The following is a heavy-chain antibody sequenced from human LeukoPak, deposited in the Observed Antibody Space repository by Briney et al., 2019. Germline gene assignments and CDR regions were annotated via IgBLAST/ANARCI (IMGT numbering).Heavy chain of an antibody. D-gene: IGHD3/OR15-3a*01. CDR3: ARVPWTQIDY. CDR2: ISSSSSTI. J-gene: IGHJ4*02. CDR1: GFTFSSYW. V-gene: IGHV3-48*01. Sequence: GGSLRLSCAASGFTFSSYWMSWVRQAPGKGLEWVSYISSSSSTIYYADSVKGRFTISRDNAKNSLYLQMNSLRAEDTAVYYCARVPWTQIDYWGQGTLVTVSS.